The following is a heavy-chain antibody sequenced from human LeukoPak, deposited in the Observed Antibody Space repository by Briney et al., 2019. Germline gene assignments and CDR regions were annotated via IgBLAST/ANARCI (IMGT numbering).Heavy chain of an antibody. V-gene: IGHV4-39*01. CDR1: GGSISSSDYY. CDR3: ARHHRSGYYEVDY. Sequence: KASETLSLTCTVSGGSISSSDYYWGWIRQPPGRRLEWIGTIYYSGSTSYNPSLKGRVTMSVDTSKNLFSLKLSFVTAADTAVYYCARHHRSGYYEVDYWGQGTLVTVSS. CDR2: IYYSGST. J-gene: IGHJ4*02. D-gene: IGHD6-25*01.